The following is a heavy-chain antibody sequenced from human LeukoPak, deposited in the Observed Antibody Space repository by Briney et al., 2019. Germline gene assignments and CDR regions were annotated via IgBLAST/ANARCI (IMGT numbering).Heavy chain of an antibody. CDR1: GVSISSGGYY. Sequence: PSETLSLTCTVSGVSISSGGYYWSWIRQHPGKGLEWIGYIYYSGSTYYNPSLKSRVTISVDTSKNQFSLKLSSVTAADTAVYYCAREGGYYDSSDAFDIWGQGTMVTVSS. D-gene: IGHD3-22*01. CDR3: AREGGYYDSSDAFDI. V-gene: IGHV4-31*03. J-gene: IGHJ3*02. CDR2: IYYSGST.